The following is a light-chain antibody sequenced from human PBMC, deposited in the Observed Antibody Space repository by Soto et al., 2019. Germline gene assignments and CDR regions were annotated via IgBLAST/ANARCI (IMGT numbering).Light chain of an antibody. CDR3: SSNTSSSL. J-gene: IGLJ1*01. CDR1: SSDVGGYNY. Sequence: QSALTQPASVSGSPGQSITLSCTGTSSDVGGYNYVSWYQQHPGKAPKLMIYEVSNRPSGVSNRFSGSKSGNTASLTISGRQAEDEADYYCSSNTSSSLFGTGNKLTVL. CDR2: EVS. V-gene: IGLV2-14*01.